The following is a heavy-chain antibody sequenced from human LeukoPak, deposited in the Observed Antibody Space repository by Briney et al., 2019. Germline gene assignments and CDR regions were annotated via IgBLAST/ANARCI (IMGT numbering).Heavy chain of an antibody. CDR1: GFTFSSYE. J-gene: IGHJ4*02. CDR3: ARALASSSWYYFDY. D-gene: IGHD6-13*01. V-gene: IGHV3-48*03. Sequence: GGSLRLSCAASGFTFSSYEMNWVRQAPGKGPEWVSYISDSGSTKYYADSVKGRFTISRDNAKNSVYLQMKSLRAEDTALYYCARALASSSWYYFDYWGQGTLVTVSS. CDR2: ISDSGSTK.